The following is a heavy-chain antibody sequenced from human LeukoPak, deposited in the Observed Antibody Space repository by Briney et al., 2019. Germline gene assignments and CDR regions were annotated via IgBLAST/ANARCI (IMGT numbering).Heavy chain of an antibody. CDR3: TRDSSPYIAAAGTQVAQVDY. V-gene: IGHV1-18*01. J-gene: IGHJ4*02. CDR1: GYTFTNYG. CDR2: INTYNGNT. D-gene: IGHD6-13*01. Sequence: ASVKVSCKASGYTFTNYGISWVRQAPGQGLEWMGWINTYNGNTNSAQKLQGRVTMTTETSTSTAYMELRSLRSDDTAVYYCTRDSSPYIAAAGTQVAQVDYWGQGTLVTVSS.